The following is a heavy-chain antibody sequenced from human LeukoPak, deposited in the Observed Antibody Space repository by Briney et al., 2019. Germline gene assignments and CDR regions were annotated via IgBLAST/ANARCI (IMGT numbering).Heavy chain of an antibody. D-gene: IGHD1-14*01. Sequence: GGSLRLSCAASGFTVSSNYMSWVRQAPGKGLEWVSVIYSGSSTYYADSVKARFTISRDNSKNTLYLQMNSLRAEDTAVYYCAKVGLNVPDDAFDIWGQGTMVTVSS. CDR1: GFTVSSNY. CDR2: IYSGSST. CDR3: AKVGLNVPDDAFDI. J-gene: IGHJ3*02. V-gene: IGHV3-66*01.